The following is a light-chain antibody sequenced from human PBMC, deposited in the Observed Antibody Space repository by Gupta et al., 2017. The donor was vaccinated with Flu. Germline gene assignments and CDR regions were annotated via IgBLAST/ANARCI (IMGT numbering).Light chain of an antibody. J-gene: IGLJ3*02. V-gene: IGLV3-21*02. Sequence: SYVLPQPPSVSVAPGQTARITCGGDNIITKSVHWYQQKPGQAPALVVYDDRARPSGIPERFSGSNSGNPATLTISRVEAGDEAEYYCQVWDDSSDHPVFGGGTKLTVL. CDR3: QVWDDSSDHPV. CDR1: NIITKS. CDR2: DDR.